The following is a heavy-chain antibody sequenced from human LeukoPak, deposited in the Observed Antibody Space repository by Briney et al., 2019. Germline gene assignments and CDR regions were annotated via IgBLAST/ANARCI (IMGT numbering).Heavy chain of an antibody. CDR3: AKDSLAPKVGANDFDY. J-gene: IGHJ4*02. CDR1: GFTFSSYA. D-gene: IGHD1-26*01. Sequence: PGGSLRLSCAASGFTFSSYAMSWVRQAPGKGLEWVSAISGSGGSTYYADSVKGRFTISRDNSKNTLYLQMNSLRAEDTAVYYCAKDSLAPKVGANDFDYWGQGTLVTVSS. CDR2: ISGSGGST. V-gene: IGHV3-23*01.